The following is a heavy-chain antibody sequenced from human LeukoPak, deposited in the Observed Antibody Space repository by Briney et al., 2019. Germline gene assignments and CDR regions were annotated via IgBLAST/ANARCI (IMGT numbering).Heavy chain of an antibody. Sequence: SETLSLTCSISGGSISSKTYNWGWIRQPPGKGLEWIGSTYYTGSTHYNPSLKSRVTISVDTSKNQLSLKLTSVTAADMAVYYCARQVYSSGWSAAYYYYYYMDVWGKGTTVTVSS. J-gene: IGHJ6*03. CDR3: ARQVYSSGWSAAYYYYYYMDV. CDR1: GGSISSKTYN. D-gene: IGHD6-19*01. V-gene: IGHV4-39*07. CDR2: TYYTGST.